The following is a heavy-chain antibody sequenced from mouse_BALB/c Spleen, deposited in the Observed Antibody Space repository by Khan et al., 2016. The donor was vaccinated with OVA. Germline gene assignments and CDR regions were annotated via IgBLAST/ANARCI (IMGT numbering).Heavy chain of an antibody. J-gene: IGHJ2*01. CDR2: ISGDSSTI. CDR1: GFTFSSYG. D-gene: IGHD1-1*01. Sequence: EVELVESGGGLVQPGGSRKLSCAASGFTFSSYGMHWVRQAPEKGLEWIAYISGDSSTIYYADTVKGRFTISRDNPKNTLFLQMTSLMSEDTAMYYVTKSYYYGYCFDYWGPGTTLTVSS. CDR3: TKSYYYGYCFDY. V-gene: IGHV5-17*02.